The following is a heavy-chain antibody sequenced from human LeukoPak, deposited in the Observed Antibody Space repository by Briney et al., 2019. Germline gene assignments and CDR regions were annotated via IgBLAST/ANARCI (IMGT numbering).Heavy chain of an antibody. V-gene: IGHV4-39*01. D-gene: IGHD2/OR15-2a*01. CDR1: AGSISSSNYY. CDR3: ARFNIWQYYFDY. CDR2: NYYSGST. Sequence: SETLSLTCTVSAGSISSSNYYWGWIRQPPGKGLEWVGSNYYSGSTYYNPSLKSRVTISVDTSKYTFSLKLSCVTAADTAVYYCARFNIWQYYFDYWGQGTLVTVSS. J-gene: IGHJ4*02.